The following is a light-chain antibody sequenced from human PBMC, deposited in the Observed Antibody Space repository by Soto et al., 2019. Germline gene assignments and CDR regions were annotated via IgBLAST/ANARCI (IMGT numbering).Light chain of an antibody. V-gene: IGKV4-1*01. CDR3: QQYYSRPLT. CDR1: QSILFSSNNKNY. CDR2: WAS. J-gene: IGKJ4*01. Sequence: IVMTQSPDSLAVSLGERATINCRSSQSILFSSNNKNYLAWFQQKPGQPPKLLIYWASTRESGVPDRFSGGGSGTDFTLTISSLQAEDVAVYFCQQYYSRPLTFGGGTKVDIK.